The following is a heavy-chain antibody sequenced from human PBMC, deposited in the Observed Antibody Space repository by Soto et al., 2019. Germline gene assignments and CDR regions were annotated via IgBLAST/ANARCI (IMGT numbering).Heavy chain of an antibody. CDR3: ARGVLH. CDR2: IYFSGVA. V-gene: IGHV4-59*12. Sequence: KISETLSLTCTVSGASITDSYWSWIRQRPEKGLEWIGYIYFSGVATYNPSLKSRATMSRDTSKNQFSLILTSVTAADTAVYYCARGVLHWGQGTLVTVSS. J-gene: IGHJ4*01. CDR1: GASITDSY.